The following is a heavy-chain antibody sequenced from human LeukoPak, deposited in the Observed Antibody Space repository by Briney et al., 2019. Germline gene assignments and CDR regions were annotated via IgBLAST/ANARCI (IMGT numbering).Heavy chain of an antibody. CDR1: GFTFSSYW. V-gene: IGHV3-7*01. CDR3: AREPYSSSYDY. D-gene: IGHD6-6*01. Sequence: GVSLRLSCAASGFTFSSYWMSWVRQAPGKGLEWVANIKQDGSEKYYVDSVKGRFTISRDNAKNSLYLQMNSLRAEDTAVYYCAREPYSSSYDYWGQGTLVTVSS. CDR2: IKQDGSEK. J-gene: IGHJ4*02.